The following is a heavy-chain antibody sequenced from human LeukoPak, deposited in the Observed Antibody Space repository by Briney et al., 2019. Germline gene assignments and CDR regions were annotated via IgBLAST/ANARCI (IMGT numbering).Heavy chain of an antibody. CDR2: INPNSGGT. D-gene: IGHD1-26*01. CDR1: GYTFTGYY. CDR3: ARDSGSYYGGAFDI. J-gene: IGHJ3*02. Sequence: ASVEVSCKASGYTFTGYYMHWVRQAPGQGLEWMGWINPNSGGTNYAQKFQGRVTMTRDTSISTAYMELSRLRSDDTAVYYCARDSGSYYGGAFDIWGQGTMVTVSS. V-gene: IGHV1-2*02.